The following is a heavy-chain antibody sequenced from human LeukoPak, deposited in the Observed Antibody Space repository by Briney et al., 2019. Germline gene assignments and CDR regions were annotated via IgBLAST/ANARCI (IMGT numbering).Heavy chain of an antibody. V-gene: IGHV4-39*07. CDR3: ARVRCSGGSCPYYYYYYYMDV. CDR1: RGSISSSSYY. D-gene: IGHD2-15*01. Sequence: SETLSLTCTVSRGSISSSSYYWAWIRQPPGKGLEWIGSIHYSGSTYYDPSLQSRVTISIDTSKNQFSLKLRFVTAADTAVYYCARVRCSGGSCPYYYYYYYMDVWGKGTTVTVSS. J-gene: IGHJ6*03. CDR2: IHYSGST.